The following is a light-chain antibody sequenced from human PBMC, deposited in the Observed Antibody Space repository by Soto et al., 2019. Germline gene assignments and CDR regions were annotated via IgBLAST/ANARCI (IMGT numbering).Light chain of an antibody. Sequence: QAVVTQPASVSGSPGQSITISCTGTSSDVGSYNLVSWYQQHPGKAPKLMIYEGSKRPSGVSNRFSGSKSGNTASLTISGLQAEDEADYYCCSYAGSSTYVFGTGTK. CDR2: EGS. J-gene: IGLJ1*01. V-gene: IGLV2-23*01. CDR1: SSDVGSYNL. CDR3: CSYAGSSTYV.